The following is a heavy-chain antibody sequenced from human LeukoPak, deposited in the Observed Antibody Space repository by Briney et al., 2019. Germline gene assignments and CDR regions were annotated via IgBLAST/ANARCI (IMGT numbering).Heavy chain of an antibody. V-gene: IGHV4-59*08. CDR2: IYYSGST. CDR1: GGSISSYY. CDR3: ARRAFSSGYYYFDY. D-gene: IGHD3-22*01. J-gene: IGHJ4*02. Sequence: PSETLSLTCAVSGGSISSYYWSWIRQPPGKGLEWIGYIYYSGSTNYNPSLKSRVTISVDTSKNQFSPKLSSVTAADTAVYYCARRAFSSGYYYFDYWGQGTLVTVSS.